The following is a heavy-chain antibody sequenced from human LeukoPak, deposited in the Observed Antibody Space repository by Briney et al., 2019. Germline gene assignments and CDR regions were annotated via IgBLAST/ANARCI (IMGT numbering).Heavy chain of an antibody. CDR3: ARDTGGYCSSTSCYGFDY. CDR2: IYYSGST. V-gene: IGHV4-59*01. CDR1: GGSISSYY. J-gene: IGHJ4*02. Sequence: SETLSLTCTVSGGSISSYYWSWIRQPPGKGLEWIGYIYYSGSTNYNPSLKGRVTISVDTSKNQFSLKLSSVTAADTAVYYCARDTGGYCSSTSCYGFDYWGQGTLVTVSS. D-gene: IGHD2-2*01.